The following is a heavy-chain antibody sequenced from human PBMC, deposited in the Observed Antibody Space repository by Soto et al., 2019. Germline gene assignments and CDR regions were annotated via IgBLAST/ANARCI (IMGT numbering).Heavy chain of an antibody. V-gene: IGHV3-30-3*01. D-gene: IGHD3-10*01. J-gene: IGHJ5*02. CDR1: GFTFSAYA. Sequence: QVQLVESGGGVVQPVRSLRLSCAASGFTFSAYALHWVRQAPGKGLEWVAVISDDGNNKDYADSVKGRFSISRDNFKNTLYLQMNSLRPEDTAVYYCARHLSYLKPGWFAPWGQGTLVTVSS. CDR3: ARHLSYLKPGWFAP. CDR2: ISDDGNNK.